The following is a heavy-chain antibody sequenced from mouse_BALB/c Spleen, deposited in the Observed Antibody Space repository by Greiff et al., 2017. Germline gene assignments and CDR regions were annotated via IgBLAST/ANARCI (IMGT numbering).Heavy chain of an antibody. CDR2: IWAGGST. D-gene: IGHD2-10*02. V-gene: IGHV2-9*02. CDR1: GFSLTSYG. Sequence: VKLQESGPGLVAPSQSLSITCTVSGFSLTSYGVHWVRQPPGKGLEWLGVIWAGGSTNYNSALMSRLSISKDNSKSQVFLKMNSLQTDDTAMYYCAREREYGNYVWFAYWGQGTLVTVSA. J-gene: IGHJ3*01. CDR3: AREREYGNYVWFAY.